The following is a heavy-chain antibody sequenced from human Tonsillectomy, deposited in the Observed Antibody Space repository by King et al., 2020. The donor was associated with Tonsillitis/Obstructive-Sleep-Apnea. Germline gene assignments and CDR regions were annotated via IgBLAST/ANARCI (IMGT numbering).Heavy chain of an antibody. J-gene: IGHJ3*02. CDR1: GYSFTSYW. CDR2: IYPGDSDT. Sequence: EVQLVQSGAEVKKPGESLKISCKGSGYSFTSYWIGWVRQMPGKGLEWMGIIYPGDSDTRYSPSFQGQVTISADKSISTAYLQWSSLKASDTAMYYCARTYCSSTSCYIDAFDIWGQGTMVTVSS. CDR3: ARTYCSSTSCYIDAFDI. V-gene: IGHV5-51*01. D-gene: IGHD2-2*02.